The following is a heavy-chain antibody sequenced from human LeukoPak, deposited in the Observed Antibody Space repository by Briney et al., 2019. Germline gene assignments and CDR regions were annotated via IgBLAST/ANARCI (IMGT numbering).Heavy chain of an antibody. V-gene: IGHV1-69*04. Sequence: SVNVSCKASGGSFSSDAISWVRQAPGQGLEWMGRIIPILGIANYAQKFQGRVTITADKSTSTAYMELSSLRSEDTAVYYCARDRGGSYEGHYWGQGTLVTVSS. CDR3: ARDRGGSYEGHY. CDR1: GGSFSSDA. J-gene: IGHJ4*02. D-gene: IGHD1-26*01. CDR2: IIPILGIA.